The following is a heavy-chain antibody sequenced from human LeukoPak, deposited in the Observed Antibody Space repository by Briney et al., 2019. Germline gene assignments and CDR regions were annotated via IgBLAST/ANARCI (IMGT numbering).Heavy chain of an antibody. D-gene: IGHD3-22*01. V-gene: IGHV1-8*01. Sequence: VKVSCKAXGXTFTSYEINWVRQATGQGLEWMGWMNPNSGDTAFAQKFQGRITMTRSTSISTAYMELSSLTSEDTAVYYCARGLGTYDSSELTWPMISFWGQGTLVTVSS. J-gene: IGHJ4*02. CDR3: ARGLGTYDSSELTWPMISF. CDR1: GXTFTSYE. CDR2: MNPNSGDT.